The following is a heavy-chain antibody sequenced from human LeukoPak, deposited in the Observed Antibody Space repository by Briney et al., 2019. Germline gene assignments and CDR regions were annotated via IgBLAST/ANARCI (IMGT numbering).Heavy chain of an antibody. CDR1: GGSISSSSYY. D-gene: IGHD6-13*01. V-gene: IGHV4-39*01. CDR2: IYYSGST. J-gene: IGHJ5*02. CDR3: ARHTLAAAGTWWFDP. Sequence: SETLSLTCTVSGGSISSSSYYWGWIRQPPGKGLEWIGRIYYSGSTYYNPSLKSRVTISVDTSKNQFSLKLSSVTAADTAVYYCARHTLAAAGTWWFDPWGQGTLVTVSS.